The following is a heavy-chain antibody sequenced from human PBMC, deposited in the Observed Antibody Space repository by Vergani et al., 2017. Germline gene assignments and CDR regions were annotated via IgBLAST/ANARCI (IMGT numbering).Heavy chain of an antibody. Sequence: QVQLVQSGAEVKKPGASVKVSCKASGYTFTSYDINWVRQATGQGLEWMGWMNPNSGNTGYAQKFQGRVTMTRNTSISTAYMELSSLRSEDPAVYYCARARGRDSSTSLRWFDPWGQGTLVTVSS. V-gene: IGHV1-8*02. D-gene: IGHD6-6*01. CDR3: ARARGRDSSTSLRWFDP. CDR1: GYTFTSYD. J-gene: IGHJ5*02. CDR2: MNPNSGNT.